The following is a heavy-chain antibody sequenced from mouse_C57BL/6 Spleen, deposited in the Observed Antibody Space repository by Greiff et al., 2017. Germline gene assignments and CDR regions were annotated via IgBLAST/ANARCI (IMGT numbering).Heavy chain of an antibody. Sequence: VQLQQSGAELVRPGASVKLSCTASGFNIKDYYMHWVKQRPEQGLEWIGRIDPEDGDTEYAPKFQGKATMTADTSSNTAYLQLSSLTSEDTAVYYCTTSLYYGSSPGYFDVWGTRTTVTVSS. CDR2: IDPEDGDT. CDR3: TTSLYYGSSPGYFDV. J-gene: IGHJ1*03. CDR1: GFNIKDYY. D-gene: IGHD1-1*01. V-gene: IGHV14-1*01.